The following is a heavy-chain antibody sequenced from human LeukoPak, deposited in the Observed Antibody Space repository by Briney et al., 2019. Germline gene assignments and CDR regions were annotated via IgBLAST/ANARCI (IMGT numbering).Heavy chain of an antibody. CDR3: AMAKSGYSYSDAFDI. V-gene: IGHV1-69*01. J-gene: IGHJ3*02. CDR2: IIPIFGTA. D-gene: IGHD5-18*01. Sequence: ASVKVSCKASGGTFSSYAISWVRQAPGQGLEWMGGIIPIFGTANYAQKFQGRVTITADESTSTAYMELSSLRSEDTAVYYCAMAKSGYSYSDAFDIWGQGTMVTVSS. CDR1: GGTFSSYA.